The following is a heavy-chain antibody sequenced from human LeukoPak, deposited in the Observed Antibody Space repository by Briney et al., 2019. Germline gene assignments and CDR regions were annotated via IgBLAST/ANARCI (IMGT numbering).Heavy chain of an antibody. CDR2: ISHSRDTI. CDR1: GFTFSSYA. Sequence: PGGSLRLSCAASGFTFSSYAMTWVRQAPGKELEWISYISHSRDTIYYADSVKGRFTISRDNARSSLYLQMHSLRDEDTAVYYCARDVGVMAVTRWCFNLWGRGTLVTVSS. J-gene: IGHJ2*01. D-gene: IGHD2-21*02. CDR3: ARDVGVMAVTRWCFNL. V-gene: IGHV3-48*02.